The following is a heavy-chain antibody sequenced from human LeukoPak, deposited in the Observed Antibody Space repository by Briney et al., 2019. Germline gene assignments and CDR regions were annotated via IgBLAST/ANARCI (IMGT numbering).Heavy chain of an antibody. CDR1: GGSFSGYY. CDR3: ARGKRYYDFWSGYNNWFDP. J-gene: IGHJ5*02. D-gene: IGHD3-3*01. CDR2: INHSGST. Sequence: SETLSLTCAVYGGSFSGYYWSWIRQPPGKGLEWIGEINHSGSTNYNPSLKSRVTISVDTSKNQFSLKLSSVTAADTAVYYCARGKRYYDFWSGYNNWFDPWGQGTLVTVSS. V-gene: IGHV4-34*01.